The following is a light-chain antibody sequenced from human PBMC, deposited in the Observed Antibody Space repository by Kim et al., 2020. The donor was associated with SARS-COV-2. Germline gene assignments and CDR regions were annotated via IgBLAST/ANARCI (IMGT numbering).Light chain of an antibody. Sequence: DIQMTQSPSSLSASVGDRVTITCRASQSISSYLNWYQQKPGKAPKLLIYAASSLQSGVPSRFSGSGSGTDFTLTISSLQPEDFVTYYCQQSYSTTFTVGPGTKVDIK. J-gene: IGKJ3*01. CDR1: QSISSY. V-gene: IGKV1-39*01. CDR3: QQSYSTTFT. CDR2: AAS.